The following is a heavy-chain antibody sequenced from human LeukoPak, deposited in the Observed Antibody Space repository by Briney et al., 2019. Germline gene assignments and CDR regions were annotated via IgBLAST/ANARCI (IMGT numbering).Heavy chain of an antibody. Sequence: GGSPRLSCAASGFTFNNYEMNWVRQAPGKGLEWVSYINSPGTTVYYADSVKGRFTISRDNARNSLYLQMNSLRAEDMALYYCSKARTYSSTSEADSWGQGTLVTVSS. V-gene: IGHV3-48*03. D-gene: IGHD6-6*01. J-gene: IGHJ4*02. CDR1: GFTFNNYE. CDR3: SKARTYSSTSEADS. CDR2: INSPGTTV.